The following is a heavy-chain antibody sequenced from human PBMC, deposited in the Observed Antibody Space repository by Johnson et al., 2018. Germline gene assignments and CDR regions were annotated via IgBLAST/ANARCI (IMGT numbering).Heavy chain of an antibody. V-gene: IGHV3-30-3*01. J-gene: IGHJ4*02. CDR2: TSFDGGNK. CDR1: GFTFSSSA. D-gene: IGHD3-9*01. CDR3: ARAAGYFDWPYFAY. Sequence: QVQLVQSGGGVVQPGRSLRLSCAASGFTFSSSAMHWVRQAPGKGLEWVAVTSFDGGNKYYADSVKGRFTISRDNSKNTLYLQMNSLRAEDTAVYYWARAAGYFDWPYFAYWGQGTLVTVSS.